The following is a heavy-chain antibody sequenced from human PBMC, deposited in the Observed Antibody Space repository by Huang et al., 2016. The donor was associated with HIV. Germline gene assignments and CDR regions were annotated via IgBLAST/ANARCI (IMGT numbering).Heavy chain of an antibody. CDR1: GDSVSSHY. D-gene: IGHD6-19*01. V-gene: IGHV4-59*02. J-gene: IGHJ5*02. CDR3: VRDQGRLAVGGIDNWFDP. Sequence: QVRLQESGPGLVKPSETLSLSCTVSGDSVSSHYWGWIRHPPGKGLEWIGTCYDSGTTKYNPRLKSRITISVDTSKNGCSLNITSVSAVDTAMYFCVRDQGRLAVGGIDNWFDPWGQGALVTVSS. CDR2: CYDSGTT.